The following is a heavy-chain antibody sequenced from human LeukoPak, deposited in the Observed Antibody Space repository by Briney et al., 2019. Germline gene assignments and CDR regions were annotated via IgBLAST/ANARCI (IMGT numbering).Heavy chain of an antibody. Sequence: HPGGSLRLSCAASGFTFSSNSMTWVRQTPGKGPEWVSGISGSGDSTFYADPVKGRFTISRDNSRNTLYLQMSSLRPEDTAVYYCTKWSGFGDDWGQGTLVTVSS. CDR2: ISGSGDST. CDR1: GFTFSSNS. CDR3: TKWSGFGDD. J-gene: IGHJ4*02. D-gene: IGHD3-10*01. V-gene: IGHV3-23*01.